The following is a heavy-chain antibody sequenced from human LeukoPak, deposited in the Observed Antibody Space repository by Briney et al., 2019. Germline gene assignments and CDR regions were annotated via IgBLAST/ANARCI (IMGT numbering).Heavy chain of an antibody. CDR3: ARWGGTRQFYFDY. CDR1: GFSLSDDG. D-gene: IGHD3-16*01. Sequence: GGSLRLSCAASGFSLSDDGLHWVRQGPGKGLEWLAVINYDGSNRYYADSVKGRFTISKDSSENTLYLQMNRLRADATAIYYCARWGGTRQFYFDYWGQGTLATVSS. CDR2: INYDGSNR. J-gene: IGHJ4*02. V-gene: IGHV3-33*01.